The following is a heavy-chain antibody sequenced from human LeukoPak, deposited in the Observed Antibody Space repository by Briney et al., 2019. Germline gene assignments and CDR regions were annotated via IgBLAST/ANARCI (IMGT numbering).Heavy chain of an antibody. CDR2: IRYDGSNK. Sequence: GSLRLSCAASGFTFSSYGIHWVRQAPGKGLEWVAFIRYDGSNKYYADSVKGRFTISRDNSKNTLYLQMNSLRAEDTAVYYCAKDPAFGTNFDYWGQGTLVTVSS. CDR3: AKDPAFGTNFDY. V-gene: IGHV3-30*02. D-gene: IGHD1-7*01. CDR1: GFTFSSYG. J-gene: IGHJ4*02.